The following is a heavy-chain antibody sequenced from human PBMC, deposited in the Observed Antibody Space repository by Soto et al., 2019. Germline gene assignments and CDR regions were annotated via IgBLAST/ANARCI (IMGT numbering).Heavy chain of an antibody. V-gene: IGHV1-58*02. D-gene: IGHD3-16*01. CDR2: IVVGSGNT. CDR3: AADRVGDGYKFDY. Sequence: QMQLVQSGPEVKKPGTSVKVSCKASGFTFTSSAMQWVRQARGQRLEWIGWIVVGSGNTNYAQKSQERVASTRNRSTSTAYMELSSLRSEDTAVYYCAADRVGDGYKFDYWGQGTLVTVSS. J-gene: IGHJ4*02. CDR1: GFTFTSSA.